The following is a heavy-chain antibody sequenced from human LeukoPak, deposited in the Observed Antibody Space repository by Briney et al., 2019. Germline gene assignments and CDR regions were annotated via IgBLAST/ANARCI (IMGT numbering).Heavy chain of an antibody. CDR2: IYHSGST. J-gene: IGHJ4*02. V-gene: IGHV4-4*02. Sequence: SGTLSLTCAVSGGSISSSNWWSWVRQPPGKGLEWIGEIYHSGSTNYNPSLKSRVTISVDKSKNQFSLKLSSVTAADTAVYYCARAGPLFVDTAMALDYWGQGTLVTVSS. D-gene: IGHD5-18*01. CDR3: ARAGPLFVDTAMALDY. CDR1: GGSISSSNW.